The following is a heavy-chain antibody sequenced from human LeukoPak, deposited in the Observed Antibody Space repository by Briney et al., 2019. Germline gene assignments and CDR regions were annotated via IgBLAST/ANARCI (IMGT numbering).Heavy chain of an antibody. CDR2: IYYSGST. Sequence: SETLSLTCTVPGGSISSYYWSWIRQPPGKGLEWIGYIYYSGSTNYNPSPKSRVTISVDTSKNQFSLKLSSVTAADTAVYYCARHPSPWGSLSAFDIWGQGTMVTVSS. J-gene: IGHJ3*02. D-gene: IGHD3-16*01. V-gene: IGHV4-59*08. CDR1: GGSISSYY. CDR3: ARHPSPWGSLSAFDI.